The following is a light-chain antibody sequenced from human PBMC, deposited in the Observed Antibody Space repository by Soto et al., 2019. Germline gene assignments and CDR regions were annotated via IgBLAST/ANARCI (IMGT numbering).Light chain of an antibody. J-gene: IGLJ1*01. CDR2: DVS. CDR3: QSYDISLHNYV. Sequence: QSALTQPRSVSGSPGQSVTISCTGTSSDVGVYNYVSWYQQYPGKAPKIMIYDVSKRPSGVPDRFSGSKSDNTASLTISGLQAEDEADYYCQSYDISLHNYVFGTGTKVTVL. V-gene: IGLV2-11*01. CDR1: SSDVGVYNY.